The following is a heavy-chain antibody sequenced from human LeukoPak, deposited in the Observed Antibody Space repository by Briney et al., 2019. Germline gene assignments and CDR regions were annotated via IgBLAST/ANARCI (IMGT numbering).Heavy chain of an antibody. J-gene: IGHJ4*02. CDR2: IYDSGST. CDR3: QSRFLEWLLDY. Sequence: SETLSLTCTVSGGSISSSSYFWGWIRQPPGKGLEWIGSIYDSGSTYYNPSLKSRVTISVDTSKNQFSLKLNSVTAADTAMYYCQSRFLEWLLDYWGQGTLVTVSS. V-gene: IGHV4-39*01. D-gene: IGHD3-3*01. CDR1: GGSISSSSYF.